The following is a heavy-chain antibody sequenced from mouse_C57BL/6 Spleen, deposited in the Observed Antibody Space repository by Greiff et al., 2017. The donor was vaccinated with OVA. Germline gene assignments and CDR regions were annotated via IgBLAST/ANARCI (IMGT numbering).Heavy chain of an antibody. CDR1: GYTFTSYG. D-gene: IGHD1-2*01. CDR3: AREDITTDWYCDV. V-gene: IGHV1-81*01. CDR2: IYPRSGNT. J-gene: IGHJ1*03. Sequence: VQLQESGAELARPGASVKLSCKASGYTFTSYGISWVKQRTGQGLEWIGEIYPRSGNTYYNEKFKGKATLTADKSSSTAYMELRSLTSEDSAVYFCAREDITTDWYCDVWGTGTTVTVSS.